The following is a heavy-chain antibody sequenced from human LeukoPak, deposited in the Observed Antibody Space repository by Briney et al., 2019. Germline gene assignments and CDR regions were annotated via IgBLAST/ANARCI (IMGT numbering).Heavy chain of an antibody. J-gene: IGHJ4*02. D-gene: IGHD6-19*01. CDR1: GGSISSYY. Sequence: SETLSLTCTVSGGSISSYYWSWIRQPARKGLEWIGRIYTSGSTNYNPSLKSRVTMSVDTSKNQFSLKLSSVTAADTAVYFCARRYNSGWSPTYDYWGQGILVTVST. CDR2: IYTSGST. V-gene: IGHV4-4*07. CDR3: ARRYNSGWSPTYDY.